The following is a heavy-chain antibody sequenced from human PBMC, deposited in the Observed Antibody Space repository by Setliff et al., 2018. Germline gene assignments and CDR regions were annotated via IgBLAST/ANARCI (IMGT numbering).Heavy chain of an antibody. J-gene: IGHJ6*03. Sequence: GGSPRLSCAASGFTFSTYRMHWVRQAPGKGLEWVAVIWDDGGNKYHSDSVKGRFTISIDNAKNSLYLQMNSLRSEDTAVYYCARDGKDYYDSSGYNFLPYYYYYMDVWGKGTTVTVSS. CDR2: IWDDGGNK. CDR3: ARDGKDYYDSSGYNFLPYYYYYMDV. CDR1: GFTFSTYR. D-gene: IGHD3-22*01. V-gene: IGHV3-33*08.